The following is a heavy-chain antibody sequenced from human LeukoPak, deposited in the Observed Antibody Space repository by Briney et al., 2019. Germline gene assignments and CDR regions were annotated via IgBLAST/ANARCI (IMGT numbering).Heavy chain of an antibody. Sequence: PGGSLRLSCAASGFTFSNYGMHWVRQAPGKGLEWVVFIRYDGSNKYYVDSMKGRFTISRDNSKSTLYLQMNSLSAEDTAVYYCAKERAQYTYGPYYFDYWGQRTLVTVSS. CDR1: GFTFSNYG. D-gene: IGHD5-18*01. V-gene: IGHV3-30*02. CDR2: IRYDGSNK. CDR3: AKERAQYTYGPYYFDY. J-gene: IGHJ4*02.